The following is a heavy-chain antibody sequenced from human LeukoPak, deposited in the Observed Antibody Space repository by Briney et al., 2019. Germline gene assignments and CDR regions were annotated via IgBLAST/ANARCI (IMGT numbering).Heavy chain of an antibody. CDR1: GFTFSSYS. CDR3: ATIKSGASDY. Sequence: GGSLRLSCAASGFTFSSYSMNWVRQAPGKGLEWVSYISSASTTIYYVDSVKGRFTASRDNAKNSLSLQMDSLRAEDTAVYYCATIKSGASDYWGQGTLVTVSS. CDR2: ISSASTTI. J-gene: IGHJ4*02. D-gene: IGHD7-27*01. V-gene: IGHV3-48*04.